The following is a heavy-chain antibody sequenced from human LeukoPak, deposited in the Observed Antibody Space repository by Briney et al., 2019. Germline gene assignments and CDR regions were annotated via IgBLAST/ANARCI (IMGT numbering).Heavy chain of an antibody. V-gene: IGHV3-23*01. J-gene: IGHJ5*02. D-gene: IGHD6-19*01. Sequence: GGSLRLSCAASGFTFSSYAMSWVRQAPGKGLEWVSAISGSGGSTYYADSVKGRFTISRDNSKNTLYLQMNSLRAEDMAVYYCARDMGSGWYSYQNWFDPWGQGTLVTVSS. CDR1: GFTFSSYA. CDR2: ISGSGGST. CDR3: ARDMGSGWYSYQNWFDP.